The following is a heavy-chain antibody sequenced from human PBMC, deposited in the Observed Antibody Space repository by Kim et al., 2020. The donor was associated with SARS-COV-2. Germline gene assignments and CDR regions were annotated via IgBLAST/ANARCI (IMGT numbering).Heavy chain of an antibody. CDR1: GFTFSSYG. CDR2: IWYDGSNK. J-gene: IGHJ3*02. V-gene: IGHV3-33*01. CDR3: ATLVVVVVARPGEAFDI. Sequence: GGSLRLSCAASGFTFSSYGMHWVRQAPGKGLEWVAVIWYDGSNKYYADSVKGRFTISRDNSKNTLYLQMNSLRAEDTAVYYCATLVVVVVARPGEAFDIWGQGTMVTVSS. D-gene: IGHD2-15*01.